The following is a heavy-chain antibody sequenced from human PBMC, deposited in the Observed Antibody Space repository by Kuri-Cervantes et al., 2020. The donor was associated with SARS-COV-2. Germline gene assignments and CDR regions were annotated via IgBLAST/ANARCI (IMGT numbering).Heavy chain of an antibody. CDR2: INPNSGGT. J-gene: IGHJ6*02. CDR3: ARALIAVAGKNYYGMDV. V-gene: IGHV1-2*06. Sequence: ASVQVSCKAPVYTFTGYYMHWVRQAPGQGLEWMGRINPNSGGTNYAQKFQGRVTMTRDTSISTAYMELSRLRSDDTAVYYWARALIAVAGKNYYGMDVWGQGTTVTVSS. D-gene: IGHD6-19*01. CDR1: VYTFTGYY.